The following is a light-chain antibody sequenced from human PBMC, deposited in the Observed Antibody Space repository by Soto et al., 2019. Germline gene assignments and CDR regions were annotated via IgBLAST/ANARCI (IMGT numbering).Light chain of an antibody. V-gene: IGLV1-51*01. J-gene: IGLJ3*02. Sequence: QSVLTQPPSVSAAPGQKVTISCSGSSSNIGNNYVSWYQQLPGTAPKLLIYDNNKRPSGIPDRFSGSKSGTSATLGITGLQTGDEADYYCGTWDSSLSARVFCGGTKLTVL. CDR1: SSNIGNNY. CDR2: DNN. CDR3: GTWDSSLSARV.